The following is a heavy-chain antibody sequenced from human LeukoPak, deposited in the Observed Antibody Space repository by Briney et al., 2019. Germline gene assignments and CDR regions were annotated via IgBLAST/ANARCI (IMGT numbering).Heavy chain of an antibody. CDR3: ARSRSRLWFGES. J-gene: IGHJ5*02. CDR2: ISGSGGSI. V-gene: IGHV3-48*04. CDR1: GSILSSSA. Sequence: GRSLRLSYAASGSILSSSAMSWASHAPGKWMECVSDISGSGGSIYYADSVKGRFTISRDNAKNSLYLQMNSLRAEDTAVYYCARSRSRLWFGESWGQGTLVTVSS. D-gene: IGHD3-10*01.